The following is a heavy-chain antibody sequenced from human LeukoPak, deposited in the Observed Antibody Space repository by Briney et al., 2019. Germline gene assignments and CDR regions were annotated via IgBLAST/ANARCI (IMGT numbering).Heavy chain of an antibody. D-gene: IGHD5-18*01. CDR1: GGSISSYY. CDR2: IYYSGST. CDR3: ARGYSYHYYYMDV. Sequence: PSETLSLTCTVSGGSISSYYWSWIRQPPGKGLEWIGYIYYSGSTNYNPSLKSRVTISVGTSKNQFSLKLSSVTAADTAVYYCARGYSYHYYYMDVWGKGTTVTVSS. V-gene: IGHV4-59*01. J-gene: IGHJ6*03.